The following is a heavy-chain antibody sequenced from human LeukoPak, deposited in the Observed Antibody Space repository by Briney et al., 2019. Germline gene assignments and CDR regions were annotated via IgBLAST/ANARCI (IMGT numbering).Heavy chain of an antibody. D-gene: IGHD2-2*02. CDR2: ISYDGSNK. V-gene: IGHV3-30-3*01. CDR1: GFTFSSYA. J-gene: IGHJ4*02. CDR3: ARGSYQLLYRLPLD. Sequence: GGSLRLSCAASGFTFSSYAMYWVRQAPGKGLEWVAVISYDGSNKYYADSVKGRFTISRDNSKNTLYLQMNSLRAEDTAVYYCARGSYQLLYRLPLDWGQGTLVTVSS.